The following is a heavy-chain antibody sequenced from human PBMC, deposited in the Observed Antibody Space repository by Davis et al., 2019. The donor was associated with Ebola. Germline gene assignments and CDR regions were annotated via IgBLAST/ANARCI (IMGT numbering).Heavy chain of an antibody. CDR2: IYYIGSA. CDR3: ARGPFIYFDRLGYYFDY. Sequence: SETLSLTCTVSGGSINDNYWTWIRQLPGKGLEWIGYIYYIGSAKYNPSLESRVTISVDTSNNQFSLKLSSVTAADTAVYFCARGPFIYFDRLGYYFDYWGQGALVTISS. CDR1: GGSINDNY. J-gene: IGHJ4*02. D-gene: IGHD3-22*01. V-gene: IGHV4-59*01.